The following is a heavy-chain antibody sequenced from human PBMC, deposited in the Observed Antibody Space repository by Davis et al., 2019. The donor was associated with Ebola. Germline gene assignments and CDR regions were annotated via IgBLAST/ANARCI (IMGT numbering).Heavy chain of an antibody. CDR3: ARSHYGDYARAFDI. V-gene: IGHV1-8*03. Sequence: ASVKVSCKASGYTFTSYDINWVRQATGQGLEWMGWMNPNSGNTGYAQKFQGRVTITRNTSISTAYMELSSLRSEDTAVYYCARSHYGDYARAFDIWGQGTMVTVSS. CDR2: MNPNSGNT. J-gene: IGHJ3*02. D-gene: IGHD4-17*01. CDR1: GYTFTSYD.